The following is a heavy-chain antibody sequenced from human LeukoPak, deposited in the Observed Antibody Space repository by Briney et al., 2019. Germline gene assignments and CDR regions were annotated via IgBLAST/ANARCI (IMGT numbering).Heavy chain of an antibody. CDR2: IQYDGSNE. CDR3: ASTRGSGSYYNFPFDY. V-gene: IGHV3-30*02. CDR1: RFTFSSYG. J-gene: IGHJ4*02. D-gene: IGHD3-10*01. Sequence: GGSLRLSCAASRFTFSSYGMHWVRQAPGKGLEWVAYIQYDGSNEQYADSVKGRFSISRDSSKNILYLQMNSLRAEDMAVYYCASTRGSGSYYNFPFDYWGQGTLVTVSS.